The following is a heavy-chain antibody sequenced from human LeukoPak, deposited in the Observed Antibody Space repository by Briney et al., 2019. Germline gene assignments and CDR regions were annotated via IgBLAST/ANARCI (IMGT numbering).Heavy chain of an antibody. CDR3: ARVGATFLDY. CDR2: ISGSGGST. V-gene: IGHV3-23*01. Sequence: GGSLRLSCAASGFTFSSYAMSWVRQAPGKGLEWVSAISGSGGSTYYADSVKGRFTISRDNAKNSLYLQMNSLRAEDTAVYYCARVGATFLDYWGQGTLVTVSS. J-gene: IGHJ4*02. D-gene: IGHD1-26*01. CDR1: GFTFSSYA.